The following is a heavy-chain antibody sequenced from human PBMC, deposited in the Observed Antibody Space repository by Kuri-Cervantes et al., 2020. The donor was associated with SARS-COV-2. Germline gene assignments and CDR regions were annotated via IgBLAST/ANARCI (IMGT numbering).Heavy chain of an antibody. D-gene: IGHD3-10*01. V-gene: IGHV1-18*04. Sequence: ASVKVSCKASGYTFTSYYMHWVRQAPGQRLEWMGWSNAGNGNTKYSQEFQGRVTMTTDTSTSTAYMELRSLRSDDTAVYYCARDRYYGSGSYTNDYWGQGTLVTVSS. CDR1: GYTFTSYY. CDR2: SNAGNGNT. J-gene: IGHJ4*02. CDR3: ARDRYYGSGSYTNDY.